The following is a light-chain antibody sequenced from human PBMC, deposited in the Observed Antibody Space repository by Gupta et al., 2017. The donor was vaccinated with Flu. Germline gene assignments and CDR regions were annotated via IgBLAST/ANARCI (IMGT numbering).Light chain of an antibody. CDR3: SSYTSSTLYV. CDR2: EVS. J-gene: IGLJ1*01. CDR1: SSDVGGYNY. V-gene: IGLV2-14*01. Sequence: QSALTQPGSVSRSPGQSGTLSCTGTSSDVGGYNYVSWYQQHPGKAPKLMIYEVSNRPSGVSNRFSGSKSGNTASLTISGLQAEDEADYYCSSYTSSTLYVFGTGTKVTVL.